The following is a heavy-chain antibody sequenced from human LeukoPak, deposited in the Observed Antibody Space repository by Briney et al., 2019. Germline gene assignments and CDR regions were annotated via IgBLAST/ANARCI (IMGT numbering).Heavy chain of an antibody. Sequence: GGSLRLSCAASGFTFSSYWMSWVRQAPGKGLEWVANIKQDGSEKHYVDSVKGRFTISRDNAKNSLYLQMNSLRAEDTAVYYCAREASYYDFWSGYQDAFDIWGQGTMVTVSS. CDR2: IKQDGSEK. V-gene: IGHV3-7*01. CDR3: AREASYYDFWSGYQDAFDI. J-gene: IGHJ3*02. D-gene: IGHD3-3*01. CDR1: GFTFSSYW.